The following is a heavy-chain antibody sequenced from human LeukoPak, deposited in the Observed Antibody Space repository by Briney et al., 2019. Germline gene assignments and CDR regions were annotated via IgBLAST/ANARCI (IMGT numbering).Heavy chain of an antibody. CDR2: IYYSGST. Sequence: RPSETLSLTCTVSGGSISSYYWSWIRQPPGKGLEWIGYIYYSGSTYYNPSLKSRVTISVDRSKNQFSLKLSSVTAADTAVYYCARGSWVSGFDYWGQGTLVTVSS. J-gene: IGHJ4*02. V-gene: IGHV4-59*12. CDR1: GGSISSYY. CDR3: ARGSWVSGFDY.